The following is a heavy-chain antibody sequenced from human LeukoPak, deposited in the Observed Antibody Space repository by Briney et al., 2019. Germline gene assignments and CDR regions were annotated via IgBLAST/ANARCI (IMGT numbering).Heavy chain of an antibody. CDR2: ISYDGSNK. D-gene: IGHD5-18*01. J-gene: IGHJ3*02. CDR1: GFTFSSYG. V-gene: IGHV3-30*18. CDR3: AKALQGQLWYPRDAFDI. Sequence: GSLRLSCAASGFTFSSYGMHWVRQAPGKGLEWVAVISYDGSNKYYADSVKGRFTISRDNSKNTLYLQMNSLRAEDTAVYYCAKALQGQLWYPRDAFDIWGQGTMVTVSS.